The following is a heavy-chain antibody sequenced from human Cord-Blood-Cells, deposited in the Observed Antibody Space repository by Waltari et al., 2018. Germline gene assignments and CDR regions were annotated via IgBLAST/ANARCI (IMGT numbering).Heavy chain of an antibody. J-gene: IGHJ4*02. CDR2: ISSSGSTI. V-gene: IGHV3-11*01. CDR3: ARERGWELLLDY. CDR1: FTFSDYY. D-gene: IGHD2-15*01. Sequence: FTFSDYYMSWIRQAPGKGLEWVSYISSSGSTIYYADSVKGRFTISRDNAKNSLYLQMNSLRAEDTAVYYCARERGWELLLDYWGQGTLVTVSS.